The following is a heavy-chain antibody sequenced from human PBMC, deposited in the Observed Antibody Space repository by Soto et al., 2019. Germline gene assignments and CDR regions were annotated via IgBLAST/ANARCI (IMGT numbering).Heavy chain of an antibody. CDR3: ARVRGSSWYEGAFDI. V-gene: IGHV3-30-3*01. Sequence: QVQLVESGGGVVQPGRSLRLSCAASGFTFSSYPMHWVRQAPGKGLEWVAFISYDESNKYYADSVKGRFTISRDNSKNTLYLQMNSLRAEDTAVXXCARVRGSSWYEGAFDIWGQGTMVTVSS. J-gene: IGHJ3*02. CDR2: ISYDESNK. D-gene: IGHD6-13*01. CDR1: GFTFSSYP.